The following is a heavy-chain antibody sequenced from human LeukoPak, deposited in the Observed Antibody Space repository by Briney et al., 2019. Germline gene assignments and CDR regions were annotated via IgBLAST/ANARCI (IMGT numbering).Heavy chain of an antibody. V-gene: IGHV3-23*01. CDR2: ISGSGGST. D-gene: IGHD2-2*01. CDR3: AKVDISYCSSTSCYHFDY. J-gene: IGHJ4*02. CDR1: GVTFSSYA. Sequence: GGSLRLSCAASGVTFSSYAMSWVRQAPGKGLEWVSAISGSGGSTYYADSVKGRFTISRDNSKNTLYLQMNSLRAEDTAVYYCAKVDISYCSSTSCYHFDYWGQGTLVTVSS.